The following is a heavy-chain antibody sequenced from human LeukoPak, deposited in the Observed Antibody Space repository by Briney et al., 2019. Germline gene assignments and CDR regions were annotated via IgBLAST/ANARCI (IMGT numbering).Heavy chain of an antibody. V-gene: IGHV1-18*01. J-gene: IGHJ4*02. CDR3: ARGWELHD. CDR2: ISTGNGNT. CDR1: GYSFTSCG. Sequence: ASVTVSCKGSGYSFTSCGISWVRLPPGQGLEWMAWISTGNGNTNYAEKLPGRVTMTTDTSTSTAYMELRSLRSDDTAMYYCARGWELHDWGQGTLVTVSS. D-gene: IGHD4-23*01.